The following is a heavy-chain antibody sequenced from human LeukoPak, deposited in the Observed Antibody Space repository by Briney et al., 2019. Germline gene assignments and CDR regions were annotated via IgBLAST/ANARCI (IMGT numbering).Heavy chain of an antibody. D-gene: IGHD5-18*01. J-gene: IGHJ5*02. CDR2: ISAYNGNT. Sequence: ASVKVSCKASGYTFTSYGISWVRQAPGQGLEWMGWISAYNGNTNYAQKLQGRVTMTTDTSTSTAYMELRSLRSDDTVVYYCARDNEPVLIQLWSKRGYNWFDPWGQGTLVTVPS. CDR1: GYTFTSYG. CDR3: ARDNEPVLIQLWSKRGYNWFDP. V-gene: IGHV1-18*01.